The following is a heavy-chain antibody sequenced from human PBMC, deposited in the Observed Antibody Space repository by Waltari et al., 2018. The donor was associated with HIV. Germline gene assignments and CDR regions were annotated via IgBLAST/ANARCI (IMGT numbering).Heavy chain of an antibody. J-gene: IGHJ4*02. CDR3: ANRLGSRTWYGNFDY. D-gene: IGHD6-13*01. CDR1: GFSLSTRGVG. Sequence: QITLKESGPTLVKPTQTLTLTCTSSGFSLSTRGVGVGWIRQPPGKALEWLAILYWNDEERYSLSMKSTLTITKHTTKNQVPLTTTDMDPVDTATYDCANRLGSRTWYGNFDYWGQGILVGVSS. V-gene: IGHV2-5*01. CDR2: LYWNDEE.